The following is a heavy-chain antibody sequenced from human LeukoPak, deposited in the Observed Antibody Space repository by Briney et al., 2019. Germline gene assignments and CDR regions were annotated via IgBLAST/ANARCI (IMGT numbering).Heavy chain of an antibody. CDR2: XXHSGST. J-gene: IGHJ5*02. Sequence: SETLSLTCAVYGGSXXXXXXXWIRQPPXXXXXXXXXXXHSGSTNYXPXLXXXXXXXVDTSKNQFSLKLSSVTAADTAVYYCARGQDPDIVVTISRWFDPWGQGTLVTVSS. CDR1: GGSXXXXX. D-gene: IGHD5-12*01. V-gene: IGHV4-34*01. CDR3: ARGQDPDIVVTISRWFDP.